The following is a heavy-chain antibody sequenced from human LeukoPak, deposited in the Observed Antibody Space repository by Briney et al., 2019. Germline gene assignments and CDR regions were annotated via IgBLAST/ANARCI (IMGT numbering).Heavy chain of an antibody. CDR2: INPNSGGT. D-gene: IGHD3-10*01. Sequence: ASVKVSCKASGYTFTGYYMHWVRQAPGQGLEWMGWINPNSGGTNYAQKFQGRVTMTRDTSISTAYMELSRLRSDDTALYHCARDRGGSGNYYYYYYYMDVWGKGTTVTISS. J-gene: IGHJ6*03. CDR1: GYTFTGYY. V-gene: IGHV1-2*02. CDR3: ARDRGGSGNYYYYYYYMDV.